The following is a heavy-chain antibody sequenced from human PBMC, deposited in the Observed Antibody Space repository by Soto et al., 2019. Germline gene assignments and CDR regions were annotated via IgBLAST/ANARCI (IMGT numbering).Heavy chain of an antibody. Sequence: LTCTVPGCSISGHSLIWIRQPAGRGLEWIGHIYPRGSTSYNPSLRSRVTMSLDTSKNQIFLNLTSVTAADTAVFYCVRGRSYSVYDFWGPGTLVTVYS. CDR3: VRGRSYSVYDF. V-gene: IGHV4-4*07. J-gene: IGHJ4*02. CDR1: GCSISGHS. D-gene: IGHD5-12*01. CDR2: IYPRGST.